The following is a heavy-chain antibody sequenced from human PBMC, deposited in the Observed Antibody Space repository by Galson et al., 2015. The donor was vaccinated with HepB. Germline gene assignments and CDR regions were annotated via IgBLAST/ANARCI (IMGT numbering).Heavy chain of an antibody. V-gene: IGHV3-30*02. CDR2: IQYDGSNK. D-gene: IGHD3-22*01. CDR3: ATWRANYYDDSGYYYDGLDC. Sequence: SLRLSCAASGFTFSDYGMHWVRQAPGKGLEWVTFIQYDGSNKFYADSVKGRFTISRDNSNNTLYLQMNSLRAEDTAVYYCATWRANYYDDSGYYYDGLDCWGQGTLVIVSS. J-gene: IGHJ4*02. CDR1: GFTFSDYG.